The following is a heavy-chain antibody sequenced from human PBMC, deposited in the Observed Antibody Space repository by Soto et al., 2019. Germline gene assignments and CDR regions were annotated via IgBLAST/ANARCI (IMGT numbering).Heavy chain of an antibody. J-gene: IGHJ4*02. Sequence: PHGLDLEWLALIYWDDDKRYSPSLKSRLTITKDTSKNQVVLTMTNMDPVDTATYYCAHRRRLAAADPFDYWGQGTLVTVSS. CDR2: IYWDDDK. V-gene: IGHV2-5*02. D-gene: IGHD6-13*01. CDR3: AHRRRLAAADPFDY.